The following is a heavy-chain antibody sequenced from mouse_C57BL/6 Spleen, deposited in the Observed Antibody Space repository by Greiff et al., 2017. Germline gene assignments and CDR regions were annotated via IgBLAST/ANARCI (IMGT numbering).Heavy chain of an antibody. CDR1: GYTFTDYE. CDR3: TRTNGSSYGWFAY. CDR2: IDPETGGT. D-gene: IGHD1-1*01. V-gene: IGHV1-15*01. J-gene: IGHJ3*01. Sequence: QVQLQQSGAELVRPGASVTLSCKASGYTFTDYEMHWVKQTPVHGLEWIGAIDPETGGTTYNQKFKGKAILTADTSSSTAYMELRSLTSEDSAVYYCTRTNGSSYGWFAYWGQGTLVTVSA.